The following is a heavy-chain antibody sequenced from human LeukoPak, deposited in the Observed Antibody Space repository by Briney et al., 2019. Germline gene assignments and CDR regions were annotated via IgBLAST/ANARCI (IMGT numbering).Heavy chain of an antibody. Sequence: ASVKVSCKASGYTFTGYYMHWVRQAPGQGLEWMGRINPNSGGTNYAQKFQGRVTMTRDTSISTAYMELSRLRSDDTAVYYCARTTYYDFWSGALDVWAKGTTVTVSS. CDR1: GYTFTGYY. CDR3: ARTTYYDFWSGALDV. CDR2: INPNSGGT. V-gene: IGHV1-2*06. J-gene: IGHJ6*04. D-gene: IGHD3-3*01.